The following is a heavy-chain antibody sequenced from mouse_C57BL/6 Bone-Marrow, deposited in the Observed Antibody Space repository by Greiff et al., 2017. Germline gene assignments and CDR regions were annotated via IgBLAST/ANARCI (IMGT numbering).Heavy chain of an antibody. CDR3: ARRDYSNSWFAY. CDR1: GFTFSSYA. D-gene: IGHD2-5*01. Sequence: EVQLVESGGGLVKPGGSLKLSCAASGFTFSSYAMSWVRQTPEKRLEWVATISDGGSYTYYPDNVKGRFPISRDNAKNNLYLQMSHLKSEDTAMYYCARRDYSNSWFAYWGQGTLVTVSA. CDR2: ISDGGSYT. J-gene: IGHJ3*01. V-gene: IGHV5-4*01.